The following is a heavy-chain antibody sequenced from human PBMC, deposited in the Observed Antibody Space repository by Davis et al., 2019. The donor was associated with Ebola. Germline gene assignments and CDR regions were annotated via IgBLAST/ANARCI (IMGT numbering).Heavy chain of an antibody. J-gene: IGHJ6*02. CDR2: INPNSGGT. V-gene: IGHV1-2*02. CDR1: GYTFTGYY. Sequence: ASVKVSCKASGYTFTGYYMHWVRQAPGQGLEWMGWINPNSGGTNYAQKFQGRVTMTRDTSISTAYMELSRLRSDDTAVYYCARDDSIYDFWSGYYYYGMDVWGQGTTVTVSS. D-gene: IGHD3-3*01. CDR3: ARDDSIYDFWSGYYYYGMDV.